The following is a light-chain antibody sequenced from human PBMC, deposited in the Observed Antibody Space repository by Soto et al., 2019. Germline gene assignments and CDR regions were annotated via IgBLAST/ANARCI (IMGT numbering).Light chain of an antibody. Sequence: EIVLTQSPATLSLSPGERATLSCRASQSVSSYLAWYQQKPGQAPRLLIYDASNRATGIPARFSGSGSGTDFTLTISSLEPEDFAVYYCQQRSNWPRLTFDGGTKAEIK. CDR3: QQRSNWPRLT. V-gene: IGKV3-11*01. J-gene: IGKJ4*01. CDR2: DAS. CDR1: QSVSSY.